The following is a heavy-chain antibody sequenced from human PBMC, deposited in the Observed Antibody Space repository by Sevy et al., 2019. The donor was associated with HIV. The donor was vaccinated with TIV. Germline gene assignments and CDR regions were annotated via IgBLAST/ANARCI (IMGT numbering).Heavy chain of an antibody. CDR2: FDPEDGET. CDR3: STTRDYYDSSGYPFDY. CDR1: GYTLTELS. V-gene: IGHV1-24*01. D-gene: IGHD3-22*01. J-gene: IGHJ4*02. Sequence: ASVKASCKVSGYTLTELSMHWVRQAPGKGLEWMATFDPEDGETIYAQKFQGRVTMTEDTSTDTAYMELSSLRSEDTAVYYCSTTRDYYDSSGYPFDYWGQGTLVTVSS.